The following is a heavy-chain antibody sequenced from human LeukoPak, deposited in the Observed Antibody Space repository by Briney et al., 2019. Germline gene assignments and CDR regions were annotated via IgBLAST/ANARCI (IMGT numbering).Heavy chain of an antibody. D-gene: IGHD1-14*01. CDR1: GDSISGYY. CDR3: ARLRNYCDY. CDR2: IHSSGST. J-gene: IGHJ4*02. Sequence: SETLSLTCTVSGDSISGYYWTWMRQPPGKGLEWIGYIHSSGSTKYNPSLESRVSISIDTSKNQFSLQESSVTAADTAVYYCARLRNYCDYWGQGTLVTVSS. V-gene: IGHV4-59*08.